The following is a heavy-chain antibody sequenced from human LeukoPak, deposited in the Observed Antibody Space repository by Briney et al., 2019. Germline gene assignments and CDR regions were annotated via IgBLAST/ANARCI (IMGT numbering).Heavy chain of an antibody. V-gene: IGHV3-23*01. CDR3: AKELRPGDYSSDY. CDR2: IGRSGADT. Sequence: GSLSLSCAASGFTFNNYAMTWVRQTPGRGLEWVSAIGRSGADTFYADSVKGRFTISRDNSHNTVYLQMHSLRAEDTAVYYCAKELRPGDYSSDYWGQGTLVTVSS. CDR1: GFTFNNYA. D-gene: IGHD4-17*01. J-gene: IGHJ4*02.